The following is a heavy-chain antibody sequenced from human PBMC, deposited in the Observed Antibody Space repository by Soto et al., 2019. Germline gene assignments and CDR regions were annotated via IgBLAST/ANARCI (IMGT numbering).Heavy chain of an antibody. CDR2: IIPIFGTP. CDR3: ATNYYDSSGSGAFDI. Sequence: SVKVSCKASGVTFSRQDMRWVRQAPGQGLEWMGGIIPIFGTPQYAEKFQDRVTITADESTSTAYMELSSLTSEDTAVYYCATNYYDSSGSGAFDIWGQGTMVTVSS. D-gene: IGHD3-22*01. V-gene: IGHV1-69*13. J-gene: IGHJ3*02. CDR1: GVTFSRQD.